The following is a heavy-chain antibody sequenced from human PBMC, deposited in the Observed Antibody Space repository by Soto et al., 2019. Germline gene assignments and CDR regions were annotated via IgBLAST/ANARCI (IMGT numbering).Heavy chain of an antibody. CDR2: ISYDGGNK. CDR3: ARTHEGGLHHGVAFDI. J-gene: IGHJ3*02. V-gene: IGHV3-30-3*01. D-gene: IGHD5-12*01. CDR1: GFTFSSFA. Sequence: QVQLVESGGGVVQPGGSLRLSCAASGFTFSSFAMHRVRQAPGKGLEWVADISYDGGNKYYADSVKGRFTISRDNSKNTLYLQMNRLRAENTAVYYSARTHEGGLHHGVAFDIWGQGTMVAVAS.